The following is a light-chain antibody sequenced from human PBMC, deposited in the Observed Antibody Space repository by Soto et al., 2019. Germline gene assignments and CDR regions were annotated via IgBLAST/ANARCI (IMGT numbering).Light chain of an antibody. J-gene: IGKJ1*01. CDR3: RQYKTYSGT. CDR2: DAS. V-gene: IGKV1-5*01. CDR1: QSISSW. Sequence: DIQMTQSPSTLSASVGDRVTITCRASQSISSWLAWYQQKPGKAPKVLIYDASSLESGVPSRFSGSGAETQSTLSISGLLAEDVVSYSLRQYKTYSGTGGEGTKVEI.